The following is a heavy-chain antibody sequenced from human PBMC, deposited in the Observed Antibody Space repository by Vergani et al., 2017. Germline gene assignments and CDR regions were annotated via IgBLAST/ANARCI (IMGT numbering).Heavy chain of an antibody. CDR2: IDPSDSYT. J-gene: IGHJ5*02. Sequence: EVQLVPSGAEVKKPGESLKISRKGSGYSFTSYWISWVRQMPGKGLEWMGRIDPSDSYTNYSPSFQGHVTISADKSISTAYLQWSSLKASDTAMYYCARVGWSYYDSSGYYYAPGGWFDPWGQGTLVTVSS. CDR3: ARVGWSYYDSSGYYYAPGGWFDP. CDR1: GYSFTSYW. D-gene: IGHD3-22*01. V-gene: IGHV5-10-1*01.